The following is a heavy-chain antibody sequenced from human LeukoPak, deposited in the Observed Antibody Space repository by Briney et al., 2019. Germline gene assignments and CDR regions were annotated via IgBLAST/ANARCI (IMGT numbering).Heavy chain of an antibody. D-gene: IGHD6-13*01. CDR3: ARRGAAAGLGAIYYYYYMDV. CDR2: MNPKSGNT. V-gene: IGHV1-8*03. J-gene: IGHJ6*03. CDR1: GYTFTRYD. Sequence: AASVTVSCKASGYTFTRYDINRVRQATGQGLEWMAWMNPKSGNTGYAQKFQGRVTITRNTSISTAYMELSSLRSEDTAVYYCARRGAAAGLGAIYYYYYMDVWGKGTTVTVSS.